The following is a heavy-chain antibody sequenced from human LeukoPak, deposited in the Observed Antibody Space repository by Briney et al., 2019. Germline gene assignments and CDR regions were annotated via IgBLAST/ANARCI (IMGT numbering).Heavy chain of an antibody. CDR3: ARYVVTTVPYFDY. V-gene: IGHV4-59*08. J-gene: IGHJ4*02. Sequence: SETLSLTCTVSGGSISSYYWSWIRQPPGKGLEWIGYIYYSGSTNYNPSLKSRVTISVDTSKNQFSLKLSSVTAADTAVYYCARYVVTTVPYFDYWGQGTLVTVSP. CDR2: IYYSGST. CDR1: GGSISSYY. D-gene: IGHD4-23*01.